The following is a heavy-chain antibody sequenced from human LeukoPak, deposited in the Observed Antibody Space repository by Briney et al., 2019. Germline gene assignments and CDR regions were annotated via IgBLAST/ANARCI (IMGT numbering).Heavy chain of an antibody. Sequence: ASVKVSCKASGYTFTGYYMHWVRQAPGQGLEWMGWINPNSGGTNYAQKFQGRVTMTRDTSISTAYMELSRLRSDDTAVYYCARDGRLERRRDDAFDIWGQGTMVTVSS. D-gene: IGHD1-1*01. V-gene: IGHV1-2*02. CDR1: GYTFTGYY. CDR2: INPNSGGT. CDR3: ARDGRLERRRDDAFDI. J-gene: IGHJ3*02.